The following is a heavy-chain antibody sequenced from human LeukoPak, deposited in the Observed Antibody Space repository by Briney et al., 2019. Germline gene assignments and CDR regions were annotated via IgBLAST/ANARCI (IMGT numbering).Heavy chain of an antibody. D-gene: IGHD3-22*01. CDR3: AKDRELYYYDSSGYYYDDY. V-gene: IGHV3-23*01. Sequence: GGSLRPSCAASGFTFSSYAMSWVRQAPGKGLEWVSAISGSGGSTYYADSVKGRFTISRDNSKNTLYLQMNSLRAEDTAVYYCAKDRELYYYDSSGYYYDDYWGQGTLVTVSS. CDR1: GFTFSSYA. CDR2: ISGSGGST. J-gene: IGHJ4*02.